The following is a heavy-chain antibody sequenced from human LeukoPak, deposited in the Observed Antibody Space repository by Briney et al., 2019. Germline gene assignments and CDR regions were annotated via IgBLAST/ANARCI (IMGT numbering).Heavy chain of an antibody. Sequence: GALRLSCTASGFTFGDYAMSWFRQAPGKGLEWVGFIRSKAYGGTTEYAASVKGRFTISRDDSKSIAYLQMNSLRAEDTAVYYCARWYSSGWPYYYYYGMDVWGQGTTVTVSS. D-gene: IGHD6-19*01. CDR3: ARWYSSGWPYYYYYGMDV. CDR2: IRSKAYGGTT. J-gene: IGHJ6*02. V-gene: IGHV3-49*03. CDR1: GFTFGDYA.